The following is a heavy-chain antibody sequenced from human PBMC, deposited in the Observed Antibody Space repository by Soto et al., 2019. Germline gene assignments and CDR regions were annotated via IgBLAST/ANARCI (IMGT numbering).Heavy chain of an antibody. CDR3: TRDHVGSPGDY. CDR2: TYYRSGWYI. V-gene: IGHV6-1*01. Sequence: SQTLSLTCAISGDSVSSNIAAWNWIRQSPSRGLEWLGRTYYRSGWYIAYDVSVIGRITIDSDTSKNHFSLQLTSVTPEDTAVYYCTRDHVGSPGDYWGQGTLVTVPQ. D-gene: IGHD1-26*01. CDR1: GDSVSSNIAA. J-gene: IGHJ4*02.